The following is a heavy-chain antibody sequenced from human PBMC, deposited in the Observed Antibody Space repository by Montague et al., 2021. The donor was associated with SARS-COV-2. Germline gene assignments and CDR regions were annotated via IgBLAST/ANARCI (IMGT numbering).Heavy chain of an antibody. Sequence: SETLSLTCTVPGGSISSSSYYWGWIRQPPGKGLEWIGSIYYSGSTYYNPSLESRVTISVDTSKNQFSLKLSSVTAADTAVYYCGRFPTSYYYDSKAAPATPDAFDIWGQGTMVTVSS. CDR2: IYYSGST. D-gene: IGHD3-22*01. CDR3: GRFPTSYYYDSKAAPATPDAFDI. CDR1: GGSISSSSYY. V-gene: IGHV4-39*01. J-gene: IGHJ3*02.